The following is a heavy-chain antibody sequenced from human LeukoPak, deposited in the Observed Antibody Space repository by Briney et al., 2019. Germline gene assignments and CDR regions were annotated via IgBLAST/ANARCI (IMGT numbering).Heavy chain of an antibody. CDR1: GFTFSSYA. J-gene: IGHJ4*02. D-gene: IGHD1-26*01. CDR2: ISGSDDST. CDR3: AKTQWKVGATDYFDY. Sequence: GGSLRLSCAASGFTFSSYAMSWVRQAPGKGLEWVSAISGSDDSTYYADSVKGRFTISRDNSRNTLYLQVNSLRAEDTAVYYCAKTQWKVGATDYFDYWGQGILVTVSS. V-gene: IGHV3-23*01.